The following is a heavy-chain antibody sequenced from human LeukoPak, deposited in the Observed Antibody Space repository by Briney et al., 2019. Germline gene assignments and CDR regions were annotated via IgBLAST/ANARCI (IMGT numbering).Heavy chain of an antibody. CDR1: GGTFSSYA. CDR3: ANGRYSSSWYFDY. Sequence: SVKVSCKASGGTFSSYAISWVRQAPGQGLEWMGGIIPIFGTANYAQKFQGRVTITADKSTSTAYMELSSLRSEDTAVYYCANGRYSSSWYFDYWGQGTLVTVSS. J-gene: IGHJ4*02. CDR2: IIPIFGTA. D-gene: IGHD6-13*01. V-gene: IGHV1-69*06.